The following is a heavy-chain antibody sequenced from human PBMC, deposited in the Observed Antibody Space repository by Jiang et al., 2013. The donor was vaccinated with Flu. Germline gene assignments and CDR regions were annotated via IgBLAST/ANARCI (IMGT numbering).Heavy chain of an antibody. Sequence: SGAEVKKPGASVKVSCKASGYTFTNSDINWVRQATGQGLEWVGWMKPTSGYAGYAQKFQGRVTMTRSTSISTAYMELSNLTSDDTAIYYCARALFDYWGQGTLVTVSS. J-gene: IGHJ4*02. CDR2: MKPTSGYA. V-gene: IGHV1-8*01. CDR3: ARALFDY. CDR1: GYTFTNSD.